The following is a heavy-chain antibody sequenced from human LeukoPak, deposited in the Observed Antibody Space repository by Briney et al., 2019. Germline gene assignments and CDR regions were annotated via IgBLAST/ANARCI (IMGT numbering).Heavy chain of an antibody. J-gene: IGHJ4*02. Sequence: GGSLRLSCAASGFTFSSYGMHWVRQAPGKGLEWVAFIRYDGSNKYYADSVKGRFTISRDNSKNTLYLQMNSLRAEDTAVYYCAKAYHYYYGSGSSDYWGQGTLFTVSS. CDR2: IRYDGSNK. CDR1: GFTFSSYG. V-gene: IGHV3-30*02. CDR3: AKAYHYYYGSGSSDY. D-gene: IGHD3-10*01.